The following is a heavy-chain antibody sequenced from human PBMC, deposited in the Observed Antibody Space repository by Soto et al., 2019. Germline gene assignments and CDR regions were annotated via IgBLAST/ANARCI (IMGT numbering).Heavy chain of an antibody. D-gene: IGHD6-6*01. CDR2: ISGSGGST. CDR3: AKRPYCSSSTTDNWFDP. Sequence: GGSLRLSCAASGFTFSSYAMSWVRQAPGKGLEWVSAISGSGGSTYYADSVKGRFTISRDNSKNTLYLQMNSLRAEDTAVYYCAKRPYCSSSTTDNWFDPWGQGTLVTVAS. J-gene: IGHJ5*02. V-gene: IGHV3-23*01. CDR1: GFTFSSYA.